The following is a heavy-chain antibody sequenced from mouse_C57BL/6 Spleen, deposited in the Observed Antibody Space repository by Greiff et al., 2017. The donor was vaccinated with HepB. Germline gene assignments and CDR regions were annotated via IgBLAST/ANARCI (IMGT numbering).Heavy chain of an antibody. V-gene: IGHV1-63*01. D-gene: IGHD2-3*01. Sequence: QVQLQQSGAELVRPGTSVKMSCKASGYTFTNYWIGWAKQRPGHGLEWIGDIYPGGGYTNYNEKFKGKATLTADKSSSTAYMQFSSLTSEDSAIYYCARREEGYFQVDYWGQGTTLTVSS. J-gene: IGHJ2*01. CDR1: GYTFTNYW. CDR3: ARREEGYFQVDY. CDR2: IYPGGGYT.